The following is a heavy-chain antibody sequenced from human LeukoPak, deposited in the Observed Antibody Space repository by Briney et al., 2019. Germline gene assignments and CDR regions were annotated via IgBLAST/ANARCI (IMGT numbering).Heavy chain of an antibody. D-gene: IGHD3-10*01. CDR2: IRYDGSNK. CDR3: AQSGGTYGFPEDPYHI. J-gene: IGHJ3*02. CDR1: GFTFNTYG. V-gene: IGHV3-30*02. Sequence: GGSLRFSCAASGFTFNTYGMHWVRQAPGKGLEWVTFIRYDGSNKYYTDSVKGRFTISRDNSKNTLYLQMNNLRPEDTAVYYSAQSGGTYGFPEDPYHIWGQGKMVAVSS.